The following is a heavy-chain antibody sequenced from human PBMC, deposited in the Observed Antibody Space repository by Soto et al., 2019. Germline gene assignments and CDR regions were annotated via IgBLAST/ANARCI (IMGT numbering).Heavy chain of an antibody. D-gene: IGHD1-26*01. CDR3: ASTSIVGATTRNYYYGMDV. CDR2: INPSGGGT. J-gene: IGHJ6*02. CDR1: GYTFTSYY. V-gene: IGHV1-46*01. Sequence: ASVRVSCKASGYTFTSYYIHWVRQAPGQGLEWMGIINPSGGGTSYAQKFQGRVTMTRDTSTSTVYMELSSLRSEDTAVYYCASTSIVGATTRNYYYGMDVWGQGNTVTVS.